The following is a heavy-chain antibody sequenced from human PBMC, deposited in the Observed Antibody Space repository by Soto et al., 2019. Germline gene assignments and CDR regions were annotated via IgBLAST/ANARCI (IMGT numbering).Heavy chain of an antibody. V-gene: IGHV4-31*03. D-gene: IGHD5-12*01. Sequence: SETLSLTCTVSGGSISSGGYYWSWIRQHPGKGLEWIGYIYYSGSTYYNPSLKSRVTISVDTSKNQFSLKLSSVTAADTAVYYCAREREMATTIDYWGQGTLVTVSS. CDR1: GGSISSGGYY. CDR2: IYYSGST. CDR3: AREREMATTIDY. J-gene: IGHJ4*02.